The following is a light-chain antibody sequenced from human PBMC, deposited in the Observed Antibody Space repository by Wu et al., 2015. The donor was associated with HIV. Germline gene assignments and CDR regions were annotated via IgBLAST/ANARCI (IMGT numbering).Light chain of an antibody. CDR1: QSVSSSS. V-gene: IGKV3-20*01. J-gene: IGKJ1*01. CDR2: GAS. Sequence: EIVLTQSPGTLSLSPGERATLSCRASQSVSSSSLAWYQQKPGQAPRLLMYGASSRAAGIPDRFSGSGSGTDFTLNISRLEPEDFAVYYCQQHGSSPTWTFGQGTKVEI. CDR3: QQHGSSPTWT.